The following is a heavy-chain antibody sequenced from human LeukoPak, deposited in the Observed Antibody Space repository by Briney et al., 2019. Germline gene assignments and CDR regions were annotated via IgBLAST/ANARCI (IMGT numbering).Heavy chain of an antibody. Sequence: SETLSLTCAVYGESFSGHYWSWIRQPPGKGLEWIGEVNHSGTTNYNPSLKSRVTISVDTSKNQFSLKLRSVTAADTAVYYCARRASVAATLDYWGPGTLVTVSS. V-gene: IGHV4-34*01. CDR1: GESFSGHY. CDR3: ARRASVAATLDY. CDR2: VNHSGTT. J-gene: IGHJ4*02. D-gene: IGHD2-15*01.